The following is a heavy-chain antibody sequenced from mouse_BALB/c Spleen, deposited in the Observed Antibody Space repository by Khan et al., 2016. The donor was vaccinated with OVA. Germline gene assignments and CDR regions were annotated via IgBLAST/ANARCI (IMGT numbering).Heavy chain of an antibody. CDR3: ARGKYYGYAMDY. J-gene: IGHJ4*01. CDR1: GYSITSNYA. Sequence: VQLKQSGPGLVKPSQSLSLTCTVTGYSITSNYAWNWIRQFPGNKLEWMGYISYSGTTSYNPSLKSRLSITRDTSKNHFFLQLNSVTTEDTATXYCARGKYYGYAMDYCGQGTPVTVSS. D-gene: IGHD1-2*01. V-gene: IGHV3-2*02. CDR2: ISYSGTT.